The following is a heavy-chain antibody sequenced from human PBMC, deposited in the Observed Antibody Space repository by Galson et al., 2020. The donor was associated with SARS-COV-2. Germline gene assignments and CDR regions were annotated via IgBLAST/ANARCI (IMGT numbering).Heavy chain of an antibody. D-gene: IGHD3-16*01. CDR1: GYTFSRYW. CDR3: WGGLNDFDI. J-gene: IGHJ3*02. Sequence: AGSLRLSCAASGYTFSRYWMAWVRQPPGKGLEWVANKKEDGSEKYYVDSVKCRFAISRDNAKNSLSLQMNSLRPEDTAVYYCWGGLNDFDIWGQGSMVTVSS. V-gene: IGHV3-7*02. CDR2: KKEDGSEK.